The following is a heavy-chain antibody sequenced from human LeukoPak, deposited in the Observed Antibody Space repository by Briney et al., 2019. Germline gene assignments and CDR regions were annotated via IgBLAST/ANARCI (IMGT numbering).Heavy chain of an antibody. D-gene: IGHD2-2*01. CDR2: INHSGST. J-gene: IGHJ5*02. CDR3: AREARTENWFDP. V-gene: IGHV4-34*01. Sequence: SETLSLTCAVYGGSFSGYYWSWIRQPPGKGLEWIGEINHSGSTNYNPSLKSRVTMSVDTSKNQFSLKLSSVTAADTAVYYCAREARTENWFDPWGQGTLVTVSS. CDR1: GGSFSGYY.